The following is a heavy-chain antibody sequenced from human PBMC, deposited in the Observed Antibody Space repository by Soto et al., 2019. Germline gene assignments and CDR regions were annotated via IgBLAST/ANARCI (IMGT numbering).Heavy chain of an antibody. D-gene: IGHD3-3*01. CDR1: GFTFSSYA. J-gene: IGHJ6*02. CDR3: AKDKDWSGVYGMDV. CDR2: INGGSTT. Sequence: GGSLRLSCAASGFTFSSYAMSWVRQAPGKGLEWITSINGGSTTYYADSVKGRFTISRDNSKNTLYLQMNSLRAEDTAVYYCAKDKDWSGVYGMDVWGQGTTVTVS. V-gene: IGHV3-23*01.